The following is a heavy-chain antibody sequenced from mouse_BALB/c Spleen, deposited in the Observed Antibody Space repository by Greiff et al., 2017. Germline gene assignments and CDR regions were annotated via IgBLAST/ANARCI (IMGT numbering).Heavy chain of an antibody. CDR1: GYSITSDYA. CDR2: ISYSGST. Sequence: EVKLMESGPGLVKPSQSLSLTCTVTGYSITSDYAWNWIRQFPGNKLEWMGYISYSGSTSYNPSLKSRISITRDTSKNQFFLQLNSVTTEDTATYYCARFHDGYYLYAMDYWGQGTSVTVSS. CDR3: ARFHDGYYLYAMDY. J-gene: IGHJ4*01. V-gene: IGHV3-2*02. D-gene: IGHD2-3*01.